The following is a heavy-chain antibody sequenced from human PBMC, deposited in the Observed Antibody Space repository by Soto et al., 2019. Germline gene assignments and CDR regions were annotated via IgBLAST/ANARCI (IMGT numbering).Heavy chain of an antibody. D-gene: IGHD5-18*01. CDR2: IWYDGGTK. CDR1: GFTFYTYG. Sequence: GGSLRLSCAASGFTFYTYGMHWVRQVPGKGLQWVAIIWYDGGTKYYADSVRGRFTVSRDNSKNTLYLQMNSLRAEDTAVYYCAKDQLSSGAPFYYYYGMDVWGQGTTVTVSS. V-gene: IGHV3-33*06. J-gene: IGHJ6*02. CDR3: AKDQLSSGAPFYYYYGMDV.